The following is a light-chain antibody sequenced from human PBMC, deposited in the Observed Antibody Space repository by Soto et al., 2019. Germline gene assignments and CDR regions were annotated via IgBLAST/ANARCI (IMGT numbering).Light chain of an antibody. Sequence: LTQPASVSGSPGQSITIPCTGTSSDVGAYNYVSWYQQYPGKAPKLIIYEVNIRPSGVSNRFSGSKSGNTASLTISGLQADDEADYYCSSYTRSSTYVFGTGTKVTVL. CDR2: EVN. CDR1: SSDVGAYNY. J-gene: IGLJ1*01. CDR3: SSYTRSSTYV. V-gene: IGLV2-14*01.